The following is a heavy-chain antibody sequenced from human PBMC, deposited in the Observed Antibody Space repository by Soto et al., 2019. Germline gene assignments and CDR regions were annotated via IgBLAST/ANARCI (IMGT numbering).Heavy chain of an antibody. Sequence: QVQLVQSGAEVKKPGSSVKVSCKASGGTFSTYTINWVRQAPGQGLEWMGRIIPLLDVTNNAQRFQGRVTITADKSTSTVYMELTSLTSQDTAVYYCVRDSGTVGYDDSWGQGTLVTVSS. CDR3: VRDSGTVGYDDS. V-gene: IGHV1-69*08. J-gene: IGHJ4*02. D-gene: IGHD3-10*01. CDR1: GGTFSTYT. CDR2: IIPLLDVT.